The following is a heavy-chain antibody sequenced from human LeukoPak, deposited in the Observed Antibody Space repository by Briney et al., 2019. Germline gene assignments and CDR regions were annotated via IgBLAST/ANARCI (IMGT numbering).Heavy chain of an antibody. CDR1: GFTFSSHS. CDR3: ARVTTSCCANDY. CDR2: FGTRSSSI. V-gene: IGHV3-21*04. J-gene: IGHJ4*02. D-gene: IGHD2-2*01. Sequence: GGSLRLSCAASGFTFSSHSMNWVRQAPGKGLEWVSSFGTRSSSIYYADSVKGRFTISRDNARNSLYMQMNSLRAEDTAVYYCARVTTSCCANDYWGQGTLVTVSS.